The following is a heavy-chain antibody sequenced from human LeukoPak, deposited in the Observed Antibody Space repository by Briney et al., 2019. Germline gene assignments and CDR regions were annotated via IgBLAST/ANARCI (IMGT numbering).Heavy chain of an antibody. Sequence: SETLSLTCTVSGYSISSDNYWGWIRQPPGKGLEWIGNIYQTGSTYYNPSLTSRVTISIDTSKNQFSLKLSSVTAADTAVYYCARDLSITMIRGVSFDYWGQGALVTVSS. V-gene: IGHV4-38-2*02. CDR1: GYSISSDNY. D-gene: IGHD3-10*01. CDR3: ARDLSITMIRGVSFDY. CDR2: IYQTGST. J-gene: IGHJ4*02.